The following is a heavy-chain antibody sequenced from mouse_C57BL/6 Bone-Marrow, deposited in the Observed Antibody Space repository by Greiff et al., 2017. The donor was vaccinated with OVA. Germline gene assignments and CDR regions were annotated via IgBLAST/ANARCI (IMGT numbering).Heavy chain of an antibody. V-gene: IGHV1-80*01. CDR1: GYAFTSYW. Sequence: QVQLKESGAELVKPGASVKISCKASGYAFTSYWMNWVKQRPGKGLEWIGQIYPGDGDTNYNGKFKGKATLTADKSSSTAYMELRSLTSEDSAVYFCARYHYYGSSYWYFDVWGTGTTVTVSS. CDR3: ARYHYYGSSYWYFDV. D-gene: IGHD1-1*01. J-gene: IGHJ1*03. CDR2: IYPGDGDT.